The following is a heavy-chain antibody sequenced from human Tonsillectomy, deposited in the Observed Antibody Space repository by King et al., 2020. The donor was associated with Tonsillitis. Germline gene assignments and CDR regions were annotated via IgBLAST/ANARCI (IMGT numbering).Heavy chain of an antibody. Sequence: VQLVESGGGLVQPGGSLRLSCAASGVTFSTYPMSLVRQAPGKGLEWVSAISAATGSTYYDDSVKGRFTISRYNSKNMLYLQMNSLRADDTAVYYCAKVDSSDYYYGYFDYWGQGTLVTVSS. J-gene: IGHJ4*02. CDR2: ISAATGST. CDR1: GVTFSTYP. CDR3: AKVDSSDYYYGYFDY. V-gene: IGHV3-23*04. D-gene: IGHD3-22*01.